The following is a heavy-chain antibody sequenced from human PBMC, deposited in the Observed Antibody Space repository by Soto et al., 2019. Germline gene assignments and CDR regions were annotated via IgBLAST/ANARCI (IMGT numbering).Heavy chain of an antibody. D-gene: IGHD3-3*01. CDR3: ARGRKYDFWSGYPPCGWFDP. CDR2: INHSGST. Sequence: QVQLQQWGAGLLKPSETLSLTCAVYGGSFSGYYWSWIRQPPGKGLEWIGEINHSGSTNYNPSLKSRVTLSVDPAKNQFSLKLSSVTAADTAVYYCARGRKYDFWSGYPPCGWFDPWGQGTLVTVSS. J-gene: IGHJ5*02. V-gene: IGHV4-34*01. CDR1: GGSFSGYY.